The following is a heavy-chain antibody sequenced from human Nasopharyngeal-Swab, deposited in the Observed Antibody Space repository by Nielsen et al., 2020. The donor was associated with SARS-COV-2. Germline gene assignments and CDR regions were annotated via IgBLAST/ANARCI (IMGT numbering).Heavy chain of an antibody. D-gene: IGHD5-18*01. V-gene: IGHV3-21*01. J-gene: IGHJ4*02. CDR3: ARADSYGYRGPFDY. Sequence: WIRQPPGKGLEWVSSISSSSSYIYYADSVKGRFTISRDNAKNSLYLQMNSLRAEDTAVYYCARADSYGYRGPFDYWGQRTLVTVSS. CDR2: ISSSSSYI.